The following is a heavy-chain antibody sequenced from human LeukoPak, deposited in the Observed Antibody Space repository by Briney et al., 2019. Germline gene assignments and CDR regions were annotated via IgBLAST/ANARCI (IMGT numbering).Heavy chain of an antibody. CDR3: ARGSGGGQWLLDYYYGMDV. CDR1: GYTFTSYY. Sequence: ASVKVSCKASGYTFTSYYMHWVRQAPGQGLEWMGIINPSGGSTSYAQKFQGRVTMTRDTSTSTVYMELSSLRSEDTAVYYCARGSGGGQWLLDYYYGMDVRGQGTTVTVSS. CDR2: INPSGGST. V-gene: IGHV1-46*01. J-gene: IGHJ6*02. D-gene: IGHD6-19*01.